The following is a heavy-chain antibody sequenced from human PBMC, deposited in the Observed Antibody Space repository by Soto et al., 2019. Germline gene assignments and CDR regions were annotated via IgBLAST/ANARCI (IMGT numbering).Heavy chain of an antibody. CDR3: ARELEGGVFDI. D-gene: IGHD2-8*02. CDR2: LSYTGST. J-gene: IGHJ3*02. CDR1: GCPVRDAFSY. V-gene: IGHV4-30-4*01. Sequence: PXETLSLTCTVAGCPVRDAFSYWTWIRQPPGKGPEWMGYLSYTGSTYYNPSLRNRATISVDESSNLLSLKLSSVTAADTAVYYCARELEGGVFDIWGRGTLVTVSS.